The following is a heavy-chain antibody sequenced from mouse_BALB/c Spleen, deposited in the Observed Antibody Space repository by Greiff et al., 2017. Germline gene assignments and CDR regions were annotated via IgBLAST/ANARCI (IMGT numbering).Heavy chain of an antibody. CDR3: ARAYPAWIAY. CDR1: GFSLTSYG. D-gene: IGHD2-10*01. J-gene: IGHJ3*01. V-gene: IGHV2-9*02. Sequence: VKLMESGPGLVAPSQSLSITCTVSGFSLTSYGVHWVRQPPGKGLEWLGVIWAGGSTNYNSALMSRLSISKDNSKSQVFLKMNSLQTDDTAMYYCARAYPAWIAYWGQGTLVTVSA. CDR2: IWAGGST.